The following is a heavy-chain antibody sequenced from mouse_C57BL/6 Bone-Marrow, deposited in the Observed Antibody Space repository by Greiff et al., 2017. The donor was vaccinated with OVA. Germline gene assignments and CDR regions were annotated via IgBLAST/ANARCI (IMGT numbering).Heavy chain of an antibody. J-gene: IGHJ3*01. V-gene: IGHV1-9*01. CDR2: IIPGSGST. CDR1: GYTFTGYW. Sequence: QVQLKESGAELVKPGASVKLSCKATGYTFTGYWIEWVKQRPGHGLEWIGEIIPGSGSTNYNEKFKGKATFTADPSSNTAYMQLSSLTTEDSAIYYCARGLGFAYWGQGTLVTVSA. CDR3: ARGLGFAY.